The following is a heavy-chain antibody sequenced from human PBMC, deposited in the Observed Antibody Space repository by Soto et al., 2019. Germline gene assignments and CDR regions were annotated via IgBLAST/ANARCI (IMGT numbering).Heavy chain of an antibody. J-gene: IGHJ4*02. V-gene: IGHV1-69*08. D-gene: IGHD3-22*01. CDR1: GGTFTDYS. CDR2: TIPIVGTA. Sequence: QVKLVQSGAEVKTPGSSVKVSCKPSGGTFTDYSFDWVRQAPGQGLEWMGRTIPIVGTASYAQKFQGRVTITADKSTSTVYMELSSLRSEDTAVYYCARKDSSSLDSWGQGTLVTVSA. CDR3: ARKDSSSLDS.